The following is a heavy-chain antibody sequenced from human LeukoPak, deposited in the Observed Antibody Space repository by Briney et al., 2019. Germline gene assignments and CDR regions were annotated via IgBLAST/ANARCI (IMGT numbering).Heavy chain of an antibody. J-gene: IGHJ4*02. CDR1: GFTFSGSA. D-gene: IGHD3-22*01. CDR3: TRHYYDSSGYYVDY. CDR2: IRSKANSYAT. V-gene: IGHV3-73*01. Sequence: GGSLRLSCAASGFTFSGSAMHWVRQASGKGLEWVGRIRSKANSYATAYASSVTGRFTISRDDSKNTAYLQMNSLKTEDTDVYYCTRHYYDSSGYYVDYWGQGTLVTVSS.